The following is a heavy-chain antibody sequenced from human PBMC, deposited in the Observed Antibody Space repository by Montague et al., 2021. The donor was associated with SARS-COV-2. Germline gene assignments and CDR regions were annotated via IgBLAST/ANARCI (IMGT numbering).Heavy chain of an antibody. CDR3: TSGREGNYNVMDV. J-gene: IGHJ6*02. V-gene: IGHV6-1*01. CDR1: GDSVSSNSAT. CDR2: TYYRSKWYN. Sequence: CAISGDSVSSNSATWNWVRQSPSRGLEWLGRTYYRSKWYNDYAVSVRGRVTINPDTPKNQFSLQLNSVTSEDTAIYYCTSGREGNYNVMDVWGQGTTVTVSS. D-gene: IGHD1-1*01.